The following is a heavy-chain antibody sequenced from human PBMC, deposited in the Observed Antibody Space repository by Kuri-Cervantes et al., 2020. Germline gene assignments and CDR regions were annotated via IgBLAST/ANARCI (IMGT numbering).Heavy chain of an antibody. CDR2: ISSSSYI. D-gene: IGHD3-10*01. CDR3: ARDIKSYYMDA. V-gene: IGHV3-21*01. Sequence: GGSLRLSCAASGFTFSSYSMNWVRQAPGKGLEWVSSISSSSYIYYADSVKGRFTISRDNSKNTLDLQVNSLRAEDTAIYYCARDIKSYYMDAWGEGTTVTVSS. J-gene: IGHJ6*03. CDR1: GFTFSSYS.